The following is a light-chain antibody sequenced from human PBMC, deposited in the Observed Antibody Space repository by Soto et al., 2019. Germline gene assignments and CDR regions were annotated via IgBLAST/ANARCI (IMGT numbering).Light chain of an antibody. Sequence: EIVLTQSPATLSLSPEERATLSCTASQSVSSYLAWYQQKPGQAPRLLIYDASNRATGIPARFSGSGSGTDFTLTICSLEPEVFAVYYCQQRSNWVSFGGGTKVEIK. CDR1: QSVSSY. J-gene: IGKJ4*01. CDR3: QQRSNWVS. CDR2: DAS. V-gene: IGKV3-11*01.